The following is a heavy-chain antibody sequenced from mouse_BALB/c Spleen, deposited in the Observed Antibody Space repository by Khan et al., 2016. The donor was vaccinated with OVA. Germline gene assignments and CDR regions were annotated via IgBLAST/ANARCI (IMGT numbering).Heavy chain of an antibody. V-gene: IGHV2-9*02. Sequence: VQLQESCTGLESPSPNLYITCTVSGFSLTSYGVHWVRQPPGKGLEWLGVIWAGGSTNYNSALMSRLSISKDNSKSQVFLKMNSLQTDDTAMYYCARLEDIWGQGTTLTVSS. J-gene: IGHJ2*01. D-gene: IGHD1-3*01. CDR2: IWAGGST. CDR1: GFSLTSYG. CDR3: ARLEDI.